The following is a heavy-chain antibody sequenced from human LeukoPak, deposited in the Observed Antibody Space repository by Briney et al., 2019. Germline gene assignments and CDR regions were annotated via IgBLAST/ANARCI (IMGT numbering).Heavy chain of an antibody. V-gene: IGHV1-69*05. CDR1: GGTFSSYA. Sequence: SVKVSCKASGGTFSSYAISWVRQAPGQGLEWMGRIIPIFGTANYAQKFQGRVTITTDESTSTAYMELSSLRSEDTAVYYCARDQGAIVVVPAATNWFDPWGQGTLVTVSS. CDR2: IIPIFGTA. CDR3: ARDQGAIVVVPAATNWFDP. D-gene: IGHD2-2*01. J-gene: IGHJ5*02.